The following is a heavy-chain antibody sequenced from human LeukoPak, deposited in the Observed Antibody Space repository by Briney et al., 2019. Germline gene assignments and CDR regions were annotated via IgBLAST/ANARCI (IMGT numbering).Heavy chain of an antibody. D-gene: IGHD6-13*01. V-gene: IGHV1-2*02. CDR2: INPNSGGT. J-gene: IGHJ6*03. CDR1: GYTFTRYY. CDR3: ARAQIAAAGTPYYYYMDV. Sequence: GASVKVSCKASGYTFTRYYMHWVRQAPGQGLEWMVWINPNSGGTNYAQKFQGRVTMTRDTSISTAYMELSRLRSEDTAVYYCARAQIAAAGTPYYYYMDVWGKGTTVTVSS.